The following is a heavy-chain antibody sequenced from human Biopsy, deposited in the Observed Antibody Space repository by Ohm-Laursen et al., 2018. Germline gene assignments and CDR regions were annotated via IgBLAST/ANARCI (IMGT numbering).Heavy chain of an antibody. Sequence: SETLSLTCTVSGDSISTSTTYYWAWLRQPPGKGLEWIGSIYNSETTFYNPSLKSRVAISVDTSTNQFSLKVSSVTAADTALYYCARHPTGFWFDPWGQGTPVTVSS. V-gene: IGHV4-39*01. CDR3: ARHPTGFWFDP. J-gene: IGHJ5*02. CDR1: GDSISTSTTYY. CDR2: IYNSETT.